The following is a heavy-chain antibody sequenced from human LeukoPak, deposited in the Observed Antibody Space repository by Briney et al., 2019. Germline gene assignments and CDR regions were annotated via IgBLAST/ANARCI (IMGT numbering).Heavy chain of an antibody. J-gene: IGHJ4*02. Sequence: ASVTLSLTCTVSGYSISSGYYWGWIRQPPGKGLEWIGSIYHSGSTYYNPSLKSRVTISVDTSKNQFSLKLSSVTAADTAVYYCARVRTGVGFDYWGQGTLVTVSS. CDR2: IYHSGST. CDR3: ARVRTGVGFDY. V-gene: IGHV4-38-2*02. D-gene: IGHD1-14*01. CDR1: GYSISSGYY.